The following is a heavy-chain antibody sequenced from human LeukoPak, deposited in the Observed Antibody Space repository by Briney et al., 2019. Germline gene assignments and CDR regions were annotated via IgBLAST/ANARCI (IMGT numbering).Heavy chain of an antibody. D-gene: IGHD3-22*01. CDR3: ARDEARYSSGYYPNWFDP. Sequence: ASVKVSCKASGYTFTSYGISGVRQAPGQGLEWMGWISGYNGYTHYANNHQGRVTMTTDTSTSTAYMELRSLRSDYTAVYYCARDEARYSSGYYPNWFDPWGQGTLVTVSS. CDR2: ISGYNGYT. V-gene: IGHV1-18*01. J-gene: IGHJ5*02. CDR1: GYTFTSYG.